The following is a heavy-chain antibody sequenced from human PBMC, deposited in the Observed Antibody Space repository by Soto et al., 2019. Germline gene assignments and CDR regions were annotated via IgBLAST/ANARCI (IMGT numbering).Heavy chain of an antibody. V-gene: IGHV1-2*02. CDR1: GYTFTGYY. CDR3: ARPSRLGEIGTFDY. D-gene: IGHD3-16*01. CDR2: INPNSGGT. J-gene: IGHJ4*02. Sequence: ASVKFSCKASGYTFTGYYMHWVRQAPGQGLEWMGWINPNSGGTNYAQKFQGRVTMTRDTSISTAYMELSRLRSDDTAVYYCARPSRLGEIGTFDYWGQGTLVTVSS.